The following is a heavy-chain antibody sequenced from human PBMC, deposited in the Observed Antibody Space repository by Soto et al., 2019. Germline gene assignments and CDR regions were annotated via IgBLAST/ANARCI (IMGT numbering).Heavy chain of an antibody. CDR1: GGSISSGGYY. CDR3: ARGPQDANYYDTYIPPYYFDY. Sequence: QVQLQESGPGLVKPSQTLSLTCTVSGGSISSGGYYWSWIRQHPGKGLEWIGYIYYSGSTYYNPSLKSRVTISVDTSKNQFSLKLSSVTVADTAVYYCARGPQDANYYDTYIPPYYFDYWGQGTLVTVSS. D-gene: IGHD3-22*01. J-gene: IGHJ4*02. CDR2: IYYSGST. V-gene: IGHV4-31*03.